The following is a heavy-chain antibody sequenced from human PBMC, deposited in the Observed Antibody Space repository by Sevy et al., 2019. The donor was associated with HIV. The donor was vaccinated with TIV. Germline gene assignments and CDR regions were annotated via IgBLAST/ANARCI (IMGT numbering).Heavy chain of an antibody. CDR2: IKQGGNEK. D-gene: IGHD5-18*01. Sequence: GGSLRLSCAASGFTFSNYWMNWVRQAPGKGLEWVANIKQGGNEKYYVDSVKGRFTLSRDNPKNSVSLQMNSLRAEEPAVYYCARGGPLVDAALIPWGMDVWGQGTTVTVSS. V-gene: IGHV3-7*01. CDR1: GFTFSNYW. CDR3: ARGGPLVDAALIPWGMDV. J-gene: IGHJ6*02.